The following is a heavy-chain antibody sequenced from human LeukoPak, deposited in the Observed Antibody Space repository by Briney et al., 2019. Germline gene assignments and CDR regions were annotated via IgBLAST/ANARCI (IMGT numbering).Heavy chain of an antibody. J-gene: IGHJ4*02. Sequence: GGSLRLSCVASGFTFSNDWMSWLRQTPGKGLEWVANINEDETERYYVASVEGRFTVSRDNGKNSLYLQMNGLRAEDSAVFYCARARTATYNVFADFWGQGTLVTVSS. CDR3: ARARTATYNVFADF. V-gene: IGHV3-7*01. CDR1: GFTFSNDW. CDR2: INEDETER. D-gene: IGHD3-3*01.